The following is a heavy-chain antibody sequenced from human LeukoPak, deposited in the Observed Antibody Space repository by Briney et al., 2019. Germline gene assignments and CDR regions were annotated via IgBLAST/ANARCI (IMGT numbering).Heavy chain of an antibody. CDR3: ATVFGSSTSFDY. Sequence: ASVKVSCKASGFTFTSSAMQWVRQARGQRLEWIGWIVVGSGNTNYAQKFQGRVTMTEDTSTDTAYMELSSLRSEDTAVYYCATVFGSSTSFDYWGQGTLVTVSS. CDR2: IVVGSGNT. CDR1: GFTFTSSA. D-gene: IGHD2-2*01. V-gene: IGHV1-58*02. J-gene: IGHJ4*02.